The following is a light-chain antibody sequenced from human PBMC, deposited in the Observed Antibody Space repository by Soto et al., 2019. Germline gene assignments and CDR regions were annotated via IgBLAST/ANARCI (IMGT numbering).Light chain of an antibody. CDR3: LAWDDSLNGNL. Sequence: QSVLTQPPSASGTPGQSVTFSCFESSSNIESNTVYWYQQLPGMAPRLLIHTNDRRPSGVPDRFSCSKSGTSASLAISGLQSEDEADYYCLAWDDSLNGNLFGTGTKVTVL. CDR1: SSNIESNT. J-gene: IGLJ1*01. V-gene: IGLV1-44*01. CDR2: TND.